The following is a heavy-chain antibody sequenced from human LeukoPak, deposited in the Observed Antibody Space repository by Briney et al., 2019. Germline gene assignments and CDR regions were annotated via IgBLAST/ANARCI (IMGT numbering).Heavy chain of an antibody. Sequence: PSETLSLTCAVSGGSFSSYYWSWIRQPPGKGLEWIGEINRSGRTTYNPSLKSRVTISLDTSKNLSSLKLSSVTAADTAVYYCAIRVPQLFDNWGQGTLVTVSS. CDR3: AIRVPQLFDN. CDR1: GGSFSSYY. V-gene: IGHV4-34*01. D-gene: IGHD5-18*01. J-gene: IGHJ4*02. CDR2: INRSGRT.